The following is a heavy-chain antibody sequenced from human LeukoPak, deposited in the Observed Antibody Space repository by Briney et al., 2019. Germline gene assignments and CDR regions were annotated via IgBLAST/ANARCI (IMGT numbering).Heavy chain of an antibody. D-gene: IGHD1-26*01. CDR2: ISSSSTYI. Sequence: GESLRLSCAASGFSFSSYSMNWVRQAPGKGLEWVSSISSSSTYIYYADSVKGRFTISRDNAKNSLYLQMNSLRAEDTAVYYCAKAIVGATSFDYWGQGTLVTVSS. CDR1: GFSFSSYS. V-gene: IGHV3-21*01. CDR3: AKAIVGATSFDY. J-gene: IGHJ4*02.